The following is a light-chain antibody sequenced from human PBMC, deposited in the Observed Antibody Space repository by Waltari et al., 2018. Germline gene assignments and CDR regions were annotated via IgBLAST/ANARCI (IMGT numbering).Light chain of an antibody. V-gene: IGLV2-14*01. CDR3: ASYTSTNTVG. CDR1: NNDMGYYNF. Sequence: QSALTQPASVSGAPAQSITISCTGTNNDMGYYNFVSWYQRHPGKAPKLMIFEGTRWSSGVSHRFSGSKSGNTASLTISGLQPEDEADYFCASYTSTNTVGFGGGTRVTVL. J-gene: IGLJ2*01. CDR2: EGT.